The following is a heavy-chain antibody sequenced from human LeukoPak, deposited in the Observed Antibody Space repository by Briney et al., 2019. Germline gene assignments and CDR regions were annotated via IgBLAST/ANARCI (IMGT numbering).Heavy chain of an antibody. V-gene: IGHV1-24*01. CDR3: EAHCGGDCYPPYDAFDI. CDR2: FDPEDGET. Sequence: ASVKVSCKASGYTFTGYYMHWVRQAPGKGLEWMGGFDPEDGETIYAQKFQGRVTITRDTSASTAYMELSSLRSEDTAVYYCEAHCGGDCYPPYDAFDIWGQGTMVTVSS. J-gene: IGHJ3*02. CDR1: GYTFTGYY. D-gene: IGHD2-21*02.